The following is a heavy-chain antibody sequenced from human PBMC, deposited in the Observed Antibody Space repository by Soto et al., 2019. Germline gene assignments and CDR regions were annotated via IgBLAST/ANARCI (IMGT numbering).Heavy chain of an antibody. V-gene: IGHV1-18*01. J-gene: IGHJ6*02. Sequence: QGQLVQSGPEVKKPGASVKVSCKTSGYTFSRYGISWVRQAPGQGLEWMGWISGYNGDTNYAQKVQGRVTMTIDTSTYTAYMELRSLTSDDTAICYCAKNGQPPYYYYGMDVWGQGTTVTVSS. CDR1: GYTFSRYG. D-gene: IGHD2-8*01. CDR3: AKNGQPPYYYYGMDV. CDR2: ISGYNGDT.